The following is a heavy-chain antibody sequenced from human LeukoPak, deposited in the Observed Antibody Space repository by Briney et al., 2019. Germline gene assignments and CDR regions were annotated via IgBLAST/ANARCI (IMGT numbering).Heavy chain of an antibody. V-gene: IGHV4-34*01. CDR2: INHSGST. D-gene: IGHD3-10*01. Sequence: SETLSLTCSVYGGSFSGYYWSWIRQSPGKGLEWIGEINHSGSTNYDPSLKSRVTISVDTSKNQFSLKLSSVSAADTAVYYCARRTYYYGSGSYSPPRYWGQGTLVTVSS. CDR1: GGSFSGYY. J-gene: IGHJ4*02. CDR3: ARRTYYYGSGSYSPPRY.